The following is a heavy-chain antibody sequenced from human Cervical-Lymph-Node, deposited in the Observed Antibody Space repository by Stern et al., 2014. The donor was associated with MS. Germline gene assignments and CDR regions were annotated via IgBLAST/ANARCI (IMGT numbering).Heavy chain of an antibody. CDR2: IIPVFVTA. J-gene: IGHJ6*02. CDR1: GGTFSTFP. V-gene: IGHV1-69*01. D-gene: IGHD4-17*01. CDR3: AGPATVTVGAMDV. Sequence: VQLVESGAEVKKPGSSVKVSCKASGGTFSTFPINWVRQAPGQGLEWMGGIIPVFVTANYAQKFQGRVTITADESTSTAYMELSSLRSEDTAVYYCAGPATVTVGAMDVWGQGTKVTVSS.